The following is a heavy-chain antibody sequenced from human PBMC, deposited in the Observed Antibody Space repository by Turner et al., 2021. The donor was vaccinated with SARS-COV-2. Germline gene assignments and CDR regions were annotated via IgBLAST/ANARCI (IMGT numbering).Heavy chain of an antibody. Sequence: QVQLVLPGAEVKKPGASVKVSRKASRYTFIGYYIHWVREAPGKGLECMGWINPNTGYTKYAQKFQGRVTVTRDTSITTTNMELGSLRSDATSMYDCGRWVDGYNPGGFDVWGQGTLVTVSS. D-gene: IGHD5-12*01. V-gene: IGHV1-2*02. CDR3: GRWVDGYNPGGFDV. CDR1: RYTFIGYY. J-gene: IGHJ3*01. CDR2: INPNTGYT.